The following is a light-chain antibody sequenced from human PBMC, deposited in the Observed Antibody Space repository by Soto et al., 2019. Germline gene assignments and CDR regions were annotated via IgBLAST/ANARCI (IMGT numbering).Light chain of an antibody. CDR1: SSDVGGYNY. CDR2: DVS. Sequence: QSALTQPASVSGSPGQSITISCTGTSSDVGGYNYVSWYQQHPGKAHKLMIYDVSNRPSGVSNRVSGSKSGNTASLTISGLQAEDEADYYCSSYTSSSTVVFCGGTKLTVL. V-gene: IGLV2-14*01. CDR3: SSYTSSSTVV. J-gene: IGLJ2*01.